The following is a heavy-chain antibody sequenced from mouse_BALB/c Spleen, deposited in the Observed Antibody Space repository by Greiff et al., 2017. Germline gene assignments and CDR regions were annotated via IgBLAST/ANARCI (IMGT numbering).Heavy chain of an antibody. V-gene: IGHV1-7*01. CDR1: GYTFTSYW. CDR2: INPSTGYT. D-gene: IGHD2-1*01. CDR3: ARYGNYPYAMDY. J-gene: IGHJ4*01. Sequence: QVQLQQSGAELAKPGASVKMSCKASGYTFTSYWMHWVKQRPGQGLEWIGYINPSTGYTEYNQKFKDKATLTADKSSSTAYMQLSSLTSEDSAVYYCARYGNYPYAMDYWGQGTSVTVSS.